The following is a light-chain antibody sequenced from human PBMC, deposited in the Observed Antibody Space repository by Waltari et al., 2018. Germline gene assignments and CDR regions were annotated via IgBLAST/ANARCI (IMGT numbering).Light chain of an antibody. CDR2: KVS. CDR3: MQGTHWPRT. CDR1: QSLVHSEGITY. J-gene: IGKJ1*01. V-gene: IGKV2-30*02. Sequence: DVVMTQSPLSLPVTLGQPASISCRSSQSLVHSEGITYLNWFQQRPCQSPRRLIYKVSNRDSRVPDRFSRSGSGTEFTLKVSRVEVEDVGVYYFMQGTHWPRTFGQWTKVEIK.